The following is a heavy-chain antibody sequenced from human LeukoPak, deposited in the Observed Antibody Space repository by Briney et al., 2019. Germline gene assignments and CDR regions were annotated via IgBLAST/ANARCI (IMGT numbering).Heavy chain of an antibody. J-gene: IGHJ6*03. CDR3: ARDGPSITIFGVVRSYYYMDV. CDR2: INPSGGST. Sequence: ASVKVSCKASGYTFTSYYMHWMRQAPGQGLEWMGIINPSGGSTSYAQKFQGRVTMTRDMSTSTVYMELSSLRSEDTAVYYCARDGPSITIFGVVRSYYYMDVWGKGTTVTVSS. D-gene: IGHD3-3*01. V-gene: IGHV1-46*01. CDR1: GYTFTSYY.